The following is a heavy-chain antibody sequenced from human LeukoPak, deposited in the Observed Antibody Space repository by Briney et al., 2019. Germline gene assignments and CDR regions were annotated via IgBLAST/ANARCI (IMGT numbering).Heavy chain of an antibody. V-gene: IGHV1-2*02. CDR2: INPNSGDT. CDR3: VRGTSNACHI. CDR1: GYSFTGYN. D-gene: IGHD1-1*01. J-gene: IGHJ3*02. Sequence: GASVKVSCKASGYSFTGYNMYWVRQAPGHGLKWMGWINPNSGDTNYAQKFQGRVTMTRDTSITTAYMELSRLRSDDTAMYYCVRGTSNACHIWGQGTMVTVSS.